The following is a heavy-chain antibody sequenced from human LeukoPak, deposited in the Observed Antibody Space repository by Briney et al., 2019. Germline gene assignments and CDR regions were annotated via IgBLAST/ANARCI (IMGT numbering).Heavy chain of an antibody. V-gene: IGHV4-4*07. D-gene: IGHD3-10*01. CDR1: GGSISSYY. J-gene: IGHJ5*02. CDR3: ARGRVSSDYRSVWFDP. Sequence: SETLSLTCTVSGGSISSYYWRWIRQPAGKGLEWIGSIYTSGSTNYNPSLKSRVTISVDKSKNQFSLKLSSVTAADTAVYYCARGRVSSDYRSVWFDPWGQGTLVTVSS. CDR2: IYTSGST.